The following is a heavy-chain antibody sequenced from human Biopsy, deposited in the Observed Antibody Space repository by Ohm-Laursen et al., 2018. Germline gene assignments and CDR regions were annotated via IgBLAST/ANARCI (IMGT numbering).Heavy chain of an antibody. Sequence: SLRLSCAASGFTFSNYGVHWVRQAPGKGLEWVAIIWYDGSSEYYADSVKGRFTISRDNSKNTVYLQMNSLRVEDTAVYYCARDPIVGSKADGMDVWGQGTTVTVSS. CDR1: GFTFSNYG. CDR3: ARDPIVGSKADGMDV. V-gene: IGHV3-33*01. CDR2: IWYDGSSE. J-gene: IGHJ6*02. D-gene: IGHD1-26*01.